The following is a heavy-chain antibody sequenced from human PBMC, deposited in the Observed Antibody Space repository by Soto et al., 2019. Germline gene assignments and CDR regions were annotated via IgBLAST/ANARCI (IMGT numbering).Heavy chain of an antibody. CDR3: VKDMKWGGVTTIHYFDS. D-gene: IGHD5-12*01. V-gene: IGHV3-9*02. J-gene: IGHJ4*02. CDR2: ISSNSATI. Sequence: EVQLVESGGGLVQPGRSLRLSCVASGFIADDYAMHWVRQAPGKGLEWVSGISSNSATINYADSVKGRFTISRDNAKNALLLQMNSLRPEDTAFYYCVKDMKWGGVTTIHYFDSWGQGTLVTVSS. CDR1: GFIADDYA.